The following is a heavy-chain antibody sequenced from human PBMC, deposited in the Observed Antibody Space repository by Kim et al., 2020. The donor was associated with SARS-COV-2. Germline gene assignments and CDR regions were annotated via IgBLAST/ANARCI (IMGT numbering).Heavy chain of an antibody. J-gene: IGHJ4*02. D-gene: IGHD6-19*01. CDR3: ARGVGIAVAGQGY. V-gene: IGHV1-3*01. Sequence: YSQKFQGRVTITRDTSASTAYMELSSLRSEDTAVYYCARGVGIAVAGQGYWGQGTLVTVSS.